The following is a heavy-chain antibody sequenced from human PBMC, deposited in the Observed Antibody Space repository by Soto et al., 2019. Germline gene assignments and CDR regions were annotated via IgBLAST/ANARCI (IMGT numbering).Heavy chain of an antibody. D-gene: IGHD6-19*01. J-gene: IGHJ6*02. Sequence: SVKVSCKASGGTFSSYAISWVRQAPGQGLEWMGGIIPIFGTANYAQKFQGRVTITADESTSTAYMELSSLRSEDTAVYYCARTKMWPSGWYGVYYYYGMDVWGQGTTVTVSS. CDR1: GGTFSSYA. CDR2: IIPIFGTA. CDR3: ARTKMWPSGWYGVYYYYGMDV. V-gene: IGHV1-69*13.